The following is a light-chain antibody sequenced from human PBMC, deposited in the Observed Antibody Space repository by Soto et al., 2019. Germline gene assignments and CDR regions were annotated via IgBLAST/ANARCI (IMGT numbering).Light chain of an antibody. J-gene: IGLJ2*01. CDR1: SSNIGAGYD. Sequence: QSVLTQPPSVSGAPGQRVTISCTGSSSNIGAGYDVHWYQQLPGTAPKLLIYGNSNRPSGVPDRFSGSKSGTSASLAITGRQAEDDADYYCQSYDSSRGGVVFGGGTKLTVL. CDR2: GNS. CDR3: QSYDSSRGGVV. V-gene: IGLV1-40*01.